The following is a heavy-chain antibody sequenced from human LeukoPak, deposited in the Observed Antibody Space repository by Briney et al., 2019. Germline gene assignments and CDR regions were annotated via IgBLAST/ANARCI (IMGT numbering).Heavy chain of an antibody. CDR1: GFTFSSYA. Sequence: SGGSLRLSCAASGFTFSSYAMSWVRQAPGKGLEWVSAISGSGGSTYYADSVKGRFTISRDNSKNTLYLQMNSLRAEDTAVYYCAKGSAWYYGSGSSHFDYWGQGTLVTVSS. CDR3: AKGSAWYYGSGSSHFDY. J-gene: IGHJ4*02. CDR2: ISGSGGST. D-gene: IGHD3-10*01. V-gene: IGHV3-23*01.